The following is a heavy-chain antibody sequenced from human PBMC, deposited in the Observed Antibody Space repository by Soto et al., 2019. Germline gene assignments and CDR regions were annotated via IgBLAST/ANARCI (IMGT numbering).Heavy chain of an antibody. J-gene: IGHJ4*02. V-gene: IGHV1-69*06. Sequence: QVQLVQSGAEVQKPGSSVKVSCKASGGTFSNYAINWVRQAPGQGLEWMGGIIPLFGTPNYAQKFQGRVTFTAHKSTSTAYMELRSLRSDDTAVYYCARGWETVGTTTPFAYWGQGTLVTVSS. CDR2: IIPLFGTP. D-gene: IGHD1-26*01. CDR3: ARGWETVGTTTPFAY. CDR1: GGTFSNYA.